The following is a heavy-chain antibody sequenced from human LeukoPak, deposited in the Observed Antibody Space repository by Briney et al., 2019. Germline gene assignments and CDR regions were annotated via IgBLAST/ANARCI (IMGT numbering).Heavy chain of an antibody. J-gene: IGHJ4*02. CDR3: AKAVPGTWLYFDY. V-gene: IGHV3-23*01. Sequence: GGSLRLSCAASGFTFSSYAMSWVRQAPGKGLEWVSAISGSGGSTFYADSVKGRFTISRDNSKNTLYLQLNSLSAEDTAVYYCAKAVPGTWLYFDYWGQGTLVTVSS. CDR1: GFTFSSYA. CDR2: ISGSGGST. D-gene: IGHD6-19*01.